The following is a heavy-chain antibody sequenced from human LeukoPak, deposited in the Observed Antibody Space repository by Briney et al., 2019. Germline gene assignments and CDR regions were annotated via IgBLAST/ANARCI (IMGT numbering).Heavy chain of an antibody. D-gene: IGHD6-6*01. J-gene: IGHJ5*02. CDR2: IYYSGST. Sequence: SETLSLTYTVSGGSISSHYWSWIRQPPGKGLEWIGYIYYSGSTNYNPSLKSRVTISVDTSKNQFSLKLSSVTAADTAVYYRARLSIAARTNWFDPWGQGTLVTVSS. V-gene: IGHV4-59*11. CDR3: ARLSIAARTNWFDP. CDR1: GGSISSHY.